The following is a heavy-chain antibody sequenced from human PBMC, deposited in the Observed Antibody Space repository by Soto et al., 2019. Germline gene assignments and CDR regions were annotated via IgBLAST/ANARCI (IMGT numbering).Heavy chain of an antibody. CDR3: AHITSTMTTGYFQH. Sequence: QITLKESGPTLVKPTETLTLTCTFSGFSLSTGGVALGWFRQPPGKALEWLALIYWSENKRYRPSLLKTITITKHTSKHHVVLTITTEDRVDTATYYCAHITSTMTTGYFQHWGQGTLVTVSS. V-gene: IGHV2-5*01. J-gene: IGHJ1*01. CDR2: IYWSENK. D-gene: IGHD4-4*01. CDR1: GFSLSTGGVA.